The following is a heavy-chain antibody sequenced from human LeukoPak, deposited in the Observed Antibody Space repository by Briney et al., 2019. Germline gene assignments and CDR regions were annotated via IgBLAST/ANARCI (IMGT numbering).Heavy chain of an antibody. D-gene: IGHD2-2*01. V-gene: IGHV1-46*01. Sequence: ASVKVSCKASGYTFTSYYMHWVRQAPGQGLEWMGIINPSGGSTSYAQKFQGRVTMTTDTSTSTAYMELRSLRSDDTAVYYCARSSGIVVVPAADYWGQGTLVTVSS. CDR2: INPSGGST. CDR3: ARSSGIVVVPAADY. J-gene: IGHJ4*02. CDR1: GYTFTSYY.